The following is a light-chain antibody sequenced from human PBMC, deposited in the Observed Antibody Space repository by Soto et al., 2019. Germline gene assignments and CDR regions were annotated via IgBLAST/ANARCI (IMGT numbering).Light chain of an antibody. CDR3: SSYTSTTILV. Sequence: QSVLTQPASVSGSPGQSITISCTGTSSDVGGYNYVSWYQQHPDKAPKLMIYEVTNRPSGVSNRFSGSKSGNTASLTISGLQAEDEGDYYCSSYTSTTILVFGGGTKVTVL. V-gene: IGLV2-14*01. CDR2: EVT. CDR1: SSDVGGYNY. J-gene: IGLJ3*02.